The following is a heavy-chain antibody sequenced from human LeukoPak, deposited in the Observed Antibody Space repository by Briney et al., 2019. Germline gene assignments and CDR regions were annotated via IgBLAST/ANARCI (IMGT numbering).Heavy chain of an antibody. CDR1: GFTFSSYS. CDR2: ISSSSSTI. CDR3: ARGEYGSGSYHIDY. Sequence: GGSLRLSCAASGFTFSSYSMNWVRQAPGRGLEWVSYISSSSSTIYYADSVKGRFTISRDNAKNSLYLQMNSLRAEDTAVYYCARGEYGSGSYHIDYWGQGTLVTVSS. V-gene: IGHV3-48*04. J-gene: IGHJ4*02. D-gene: IGHD3-10*01.